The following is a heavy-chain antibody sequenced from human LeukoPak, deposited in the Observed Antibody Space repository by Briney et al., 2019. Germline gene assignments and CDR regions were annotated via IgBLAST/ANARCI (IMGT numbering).Heavy chain of an antibody. V-gene: IGHV3-23*01. CDR3: AKDLVVVPAARGPPIDY. CDR2: ISGSGGST. J-gene: IGHJ4*02. D-gene: IGHD2-2*01. Sequence: GGSLRLSCAASGFTFSSYAMSWVRQAPGKGLEWVSAISGSGGSTYYADSVKGRFTISRDNSKNTLYLQMNNLRAEDTAVYYCAKDLVVVPAARGPPIDYWGQGTLVTVSS. CDR1: GFTFSSYA.